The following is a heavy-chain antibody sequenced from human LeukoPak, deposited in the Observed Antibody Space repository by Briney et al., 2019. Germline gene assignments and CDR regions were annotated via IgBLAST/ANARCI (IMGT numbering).Heavy chain of an antibody. Sequence: GGSLRLSCAASGFTFSSYWMHWVRHAPGKGLVWVSRINSDGSSTSYADSVKGRFTISRDNAKNTLYLQMNSLRAEDTAVYYCARARFWSGIYYFDYWGQGTLVTVSS. D-gene: IGHD3-3*01. CDR1: GFTFSSYW. V-gene: IGHV3-74*01. CDR2: INSDGSST. J-gene: IGHJ4*02. CDR3: ARARFWSGIYYFDY.